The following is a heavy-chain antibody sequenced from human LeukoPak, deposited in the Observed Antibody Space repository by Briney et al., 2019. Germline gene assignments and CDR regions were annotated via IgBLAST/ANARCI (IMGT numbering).Heavy chain of an antibody. V-gene: IGHV4-38-2*02. CDR3: ARDAPEYCSGGSCYLDYYYYYYMDV. D-gene: IGHD2-15*01. Sequence: SETLSLTCTVSGGSISSGYYWGWIRQPPGKGLEWIGSIYNSGSTYYNPSLKSRVTISVDTSKNQFSLKLSSVTAADTAVYYCARDAPEYCSGGSCYLDYYYYYYMDVWGKGTTVTVSS. J-gene: IGHJ6*03. CDR2: IYNSGST. CDR1: GGSISSGYY.